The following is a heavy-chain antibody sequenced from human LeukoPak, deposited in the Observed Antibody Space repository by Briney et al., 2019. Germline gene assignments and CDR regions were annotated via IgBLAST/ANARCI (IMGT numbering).Heavy chain of an antibody. J-gene: IGHJ6*03. CDR3: ARVKARTVYYYYMDV. CDR1: GYTSTSYG. D-gene: IGHD6-6*01. V-gene: IGHV1-18*01. Sequence: ASVKVSCKASGYTSTSYGISWVRQAPGQGLEWMGWISAYNGNTNYAQKLQGRVTMTTDTSTSTAYMELRSLRSDDTAVYYCARVKARTVYYYYMDVWGKGTTVTVSS. CDR2: ISAYNGNT.